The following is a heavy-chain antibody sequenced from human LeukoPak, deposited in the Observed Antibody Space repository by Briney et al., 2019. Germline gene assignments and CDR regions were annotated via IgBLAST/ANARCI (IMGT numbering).Heavy chain of an antibody. V-gene: IGHV3-21*01. CDR3: ARGGAKCSGGSCYSSGY. CDR1: GFTFSSYS. Sequence: GGSLRLSCAASGFTFSSYSMTWVRQAPGKGLEWVSSITSSSSYIYYADSVKGQFTISSDNDKNSLYLQMNSLRAEDTAVYYCARGGAKCSGGSCYSSGYWGQGTMVTVSS. J-gene: IGHJ4*02. D-gene: IGHD2-15*01. CDR2: ITSSSSYI.